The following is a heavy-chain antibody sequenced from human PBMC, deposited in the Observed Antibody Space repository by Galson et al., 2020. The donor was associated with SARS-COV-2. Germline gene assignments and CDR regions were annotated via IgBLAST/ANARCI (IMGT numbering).Heavy chain of an antibody. CDR3: AHSAPSSLTIFGVVIVKDYFDY. J-gene: IGHJ4*02. CDR1: GFSLTTSGVG. CDR2: IYWNDDK. V-gene: IGHV2-5*01. D-gene: IGHD3-3*01. Sequence: ESGPTLVKPTQTLTLTCTFSGFSLTTSGVGVRWIRQPPGKALEWLALIYWNDDKRYSPSLKSRLTITKDTSKNQVVLTMTNMDPVDTATYFCAHSAPSSLTIFGVVIVKDYFDYWGQGTLVTVSS.